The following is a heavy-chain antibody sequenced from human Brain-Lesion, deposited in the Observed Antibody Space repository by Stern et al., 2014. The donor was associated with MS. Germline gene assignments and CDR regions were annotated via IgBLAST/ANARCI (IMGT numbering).Heavy chain of an antibody. CDR2: IFNSGST. CDR3: ARGRVVPGFQYYATDV. Sequence: QVQLQESGPGLVKPSQTLSLSCTVSGGSISSGGYYWSWIRQPAGKGLEWIGRIFNSGSTSYNPSLKSRVTISIDTSKNQCPPGLTSMTAADTAVYYCARGRVVPGFQYYATDVWGQGTTVIVSS. J-gene: IGHJ6*02. D-gene: IGHD2-2*01. CDR1: GGSISSGGYY. V-gene: IGHV4-61*02.